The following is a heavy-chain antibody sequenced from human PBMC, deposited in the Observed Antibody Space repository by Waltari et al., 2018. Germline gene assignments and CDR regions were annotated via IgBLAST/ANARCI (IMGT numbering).Heavy chain of an antibody. CDR2: IYHSGST. J-gene: IGHJ4*02. CDR1: GYSISRGYY. Sequence: QVQLQESGPGLVKPSETLSRTCGVSGYSISRGYYWGWIRQPPGKGLEWIGSIYHSGSTYYNPSLKSRVTISVDTSKNQFSLKVRSVTAADTAVYYCASGSPAADYWGQGILVTVSS. CDR3: ASGSPAADY. D-gene: IGHD6-25*01. V-gene: IGHV4-38-2*01.